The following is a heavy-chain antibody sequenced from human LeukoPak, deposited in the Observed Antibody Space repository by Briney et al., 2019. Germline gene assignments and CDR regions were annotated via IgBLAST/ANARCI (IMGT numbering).Heavy chain of an antibody. CDR3: TTGKTDDYYFDY. V-gene: IGHV3-15*07. Sequence: GGSLRLSCAASGFTFSDAWMNWVRQAPGKGLEWVGRIKSKSDGGTTDYAAPVKGRFAISRDGSKDTLYLQMNSLKTEDTAMYYCTTGKTDDYYFDYWGQGTLVTVSS. CDR1: GFTFSDAW. J-gene: IGHJ4*02. D-gene: IGHD1-1*01. CDR2: IKSKSDGGTT.